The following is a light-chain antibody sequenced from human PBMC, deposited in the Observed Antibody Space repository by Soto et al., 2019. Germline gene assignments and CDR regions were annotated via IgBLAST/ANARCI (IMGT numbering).Light chain of an antibody. J-gene: IGKJ4*01. V-gene: IGKV1-39*01. CDR1: QSVSTY. CDR3: QQRCRRPHT. CDR2: AAS. Sequence: DIQLTQSPSTLSSSVGDRVAITCRASQSVSTYLNWYQQKPGKAPKVLIYAASNLQSGVPARFSGSGSGTDFTLTISSLEPEDVATYFCQQRCRRPHTFGRGTQVEIK.